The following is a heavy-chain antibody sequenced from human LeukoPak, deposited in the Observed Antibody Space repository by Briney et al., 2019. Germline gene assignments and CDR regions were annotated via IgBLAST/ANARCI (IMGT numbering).Heavy chain of an antibody. Sequence: ASVKVSCKASGYTFTSYYLYWVRQAPGQGLEWMGVINPSGGSTTSAQKFQGRVTTTRDTSTSTVYMELRSLRSEDTAVYYCARGPGPADDGGGYCFDHWGQGTLVTVSS. D-gene: IGHD3-22*01. J-gene: IGHJ4*02. V-gene: IGHV1-46*01. CDR1: GYTFTSYY. CDR2: INPSGGST. CDR3: ARGPGPADDGGGYCFDH.